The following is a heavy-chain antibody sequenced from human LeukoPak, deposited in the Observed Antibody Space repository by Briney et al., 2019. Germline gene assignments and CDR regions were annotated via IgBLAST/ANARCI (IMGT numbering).Heavy chain of an antibody. CDR3: ARGVGDMTTVTTDYYYGMDV. Sequence: PSETLSLTCTVSGGSISSYYWSWIRQPPGKGLEWIGYIYYSGSTNYNPSLKSRVTISVDTSKNQFSLKLSSVTAADTAVYYCARGVGDMTTVTTDYYYGMDVWGQGTTVTVSS. CDR2: IYYSGST. V-gene: IGHV4-59*12. CDR1: GGSISSYY. D-gene: IGHD4-17*01. J-gene: IGHJ6*02.